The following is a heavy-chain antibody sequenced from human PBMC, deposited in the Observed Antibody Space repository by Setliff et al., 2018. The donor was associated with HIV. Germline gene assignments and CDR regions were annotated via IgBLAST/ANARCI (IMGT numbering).Heavy chain of an antibody. V-gene: IGHV4-59*08. CDR3: ARQLSNSFDY. CDR1: GDSMSGYY. D-gene: IGHD2-8*01. CDR2: IHTSGST. J-gene: IGHJ4*02. Sequence: SETLSLTCAVSGDSMSGYYWSWIRQSPGKKLEWIGYIHTSGSTNYNPSLKSRVTISLDTSNDRFSLRLSSVTAADTAVYYCARQLSNSFDYWGQGALVTVSS.